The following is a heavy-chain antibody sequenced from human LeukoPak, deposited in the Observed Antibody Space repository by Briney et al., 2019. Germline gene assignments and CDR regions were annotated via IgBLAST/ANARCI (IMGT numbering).Heavy chain of an antibody. D-gene: IGHD6-19*01. CDR2: IYHSRNT. J-gene: IGHJ4*02. Sequence: PSETLSLTCTVSGYSVSSAYYWGWIRQPPGKGLEWIGTIYHSRNTYYNPSLKSRVTISVDTPTTPFSRTLSPVTPADTAVYYCARSAGGQWLIPPGYYFDYGGQGTLVTVSS. V-gene: IGHV4-38-2*02. CDR1: GYSVSSAYY. CDR3: ARSAGGQWLIPPGYYFDY.